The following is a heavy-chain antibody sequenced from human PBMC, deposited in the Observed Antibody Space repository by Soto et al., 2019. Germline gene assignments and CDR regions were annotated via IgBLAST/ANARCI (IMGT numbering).Heavy chain of an antibody. Sequence: WCLWLSCAASGYSFSSSGMHWVRQTKGKGLEWVAVISSAGSNKYYADSVKGRFTISRDNSKNTLYLQMNSLRAEDTAVYYCATQYCISTSCSDLYYYYYYGMDVWGQGTPVTVSS. D-gene: IGHD2-2*01. V-gene: IGHV3-30*03. CDR1: GYSFSSSG. J-gene: IGHJ6*02. CDR3: ATQYCISTSCSDLYYYYYYGMDV. CDR2: ISSAGSNK.